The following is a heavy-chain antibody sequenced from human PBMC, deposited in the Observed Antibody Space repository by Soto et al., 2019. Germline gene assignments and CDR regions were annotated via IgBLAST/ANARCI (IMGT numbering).Heavy chain of an antibody. V-gene: IGHV1-69*01. CDR3: ARASDTSGYYY. Sequence: QVQLVQSESEVKKPGSSVKVSCKVSGGTFKNYAISWVRQAPGQGLEWVGRILAVFDELNYAPKLQGRVTITEDEVTSTAHLELGSLTSEDTAVYFCARASDTSGYYYWGQGTLVTVSS. CDR2: ILAVFDEL. CDR1: GGTFKNYA. D-gene: IGHD3-22*01. J-gene: IGHJ4*02.